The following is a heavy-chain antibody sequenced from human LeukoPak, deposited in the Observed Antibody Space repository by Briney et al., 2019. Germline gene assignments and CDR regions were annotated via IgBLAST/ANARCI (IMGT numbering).Heavy chain of an antibody. CDR1: GYTFTSYY. J-gene: IGHJ4*02. Sequence: ASVKVSCKASGYTFTSYYMHWVRQAPGQGLEWMGIINPSSGSTSYAQKFQGRVTMTRDTSTSTVYMELSSLRSEDTAVYHCARDRFESKGRYYDFWSGNPHSDYWGQGTLVTVSS. V-gene: IGHV1-46*01. CDR2: INPSSGST. D-gene: IGHD3-3*01. CDR3: ARDRFESKGRYYDFWSGNPHSDY.